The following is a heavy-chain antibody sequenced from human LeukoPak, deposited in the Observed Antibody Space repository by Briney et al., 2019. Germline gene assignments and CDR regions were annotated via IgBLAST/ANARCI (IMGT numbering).Heavy chain of an antibody. J-gene: IGHJ6*02. CDR1: GFTFSSYA. V-gene: IGHV3-30-3*01. Sequence: PGRSLRLSCAASGFTFSSYAMHWVRQAPGKGLEWVAVISYDGSNKYYADSVKGRFTISRDNSKNTLYLQMNSLRAEDTAVYYCARAGITIFGVVIMYYYYGMDVWGQGTTVTVS. CDR2: ISYDGSNK. CDR3: ARAGITIFGVVIMYYYYGMDV. D-gene: IGHD3-3*01.